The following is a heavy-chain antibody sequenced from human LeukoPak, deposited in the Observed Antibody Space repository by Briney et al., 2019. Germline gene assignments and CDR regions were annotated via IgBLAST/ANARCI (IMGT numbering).Heavy chain of an antibody. Sequence: SETLSLTCTVSGGSISSGGYSWSWIRQPPGKGLEWIGDIYHSGSTYYNPSLKSRVTISIDRSKNQFSLKLSFVTAADTAVYYCAREERNWFDPWGQGTLVTVSS. V-gene: IGHV4-30-2*01. CDR2: IYHSGST. J-gene: IGHJ5*02. D-gene: IGHD5-24*01. CDR3: AREERNWFDP. CDR1: GGSISSGGYS.